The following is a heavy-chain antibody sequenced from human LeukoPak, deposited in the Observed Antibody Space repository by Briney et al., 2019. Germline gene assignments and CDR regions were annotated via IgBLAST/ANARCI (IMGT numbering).Heavy chain of an antibody. CDR2: ISSSSSYI. Sequence: SGGSLRLSCAASGFTFSSYSMNWVRQAPGKGLEWVTSISSSSSYIYYADSVKGRFTISRDNAKNSLYLQMNSLRAEDTAVYYCARDRRYCSGGSCFHPFDYWGQGTLVTVSS. D-gene: IGHD2-15*01. CDR1: GFTFSSYS. CDR3: ARDRRYCSGGSCFHPFDY. J-gene: IGHJ4*02. V-gene: IGHV3-21*01.